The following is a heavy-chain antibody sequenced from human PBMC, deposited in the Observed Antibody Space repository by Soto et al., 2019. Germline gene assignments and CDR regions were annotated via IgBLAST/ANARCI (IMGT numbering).Heavy chain of an antibody. D-gene: IGHD4-17*01. V-gene: IGHV3-53*01. CDR1: GFTVSSNY. CDR3: ARVNDYGAPPAR. Sequence: GSLRLSCAASGFTVSSNYMSWVRQAPGKGLEWVSVIYSGGSTYYADSVKGRFTISRDNSKNTLYLQMNSLRAADTAVYYCARVNDYGAPPARWGQGTLVTVAS. J-gene: IGHJ4*02. CDR2: IYSGGST.